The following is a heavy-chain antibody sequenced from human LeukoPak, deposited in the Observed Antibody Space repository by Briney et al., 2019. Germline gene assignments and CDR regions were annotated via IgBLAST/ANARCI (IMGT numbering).Heavy chain of an antibody. D-gene: IGHD2-2*01. V-gene: IGHV3-30*02. Sequence: GGSLRLSCAASGFTFSSYGMHWVRQAPGKGLEWVAFIRYDGSNKYYADSVKGRFTISRDNSKNTLYLQMNSLRAEDTAVYYCAKEMFDRWYQLLGGVNWFDPWGQGTLVTVSS. CDR2: IRYDGSNK. J-gene: IGHJ5*02. CDR1: GFTFSSYG. CDR3: AKEMFDRWYQLLGGVNWFDP.